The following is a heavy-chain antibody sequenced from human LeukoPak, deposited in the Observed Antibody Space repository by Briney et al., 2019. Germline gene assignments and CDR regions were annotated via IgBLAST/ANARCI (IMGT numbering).Heavy chain of an antibody. CDR1: GGSISSYY. CDR2: IYYSGST. D-gene: IGHD4-23*01. Sequence: PSETLSLTCTVSGGSISSYYWSWIRQPPGKGLEWIGYIYYSGSTNYNPSLKSRVTISVDTSKNQFSLKLSSVTAADTAVYYCARDRTTVVTSVYWYFDLWGRGTLVTVSS. J-gene: IGHJ2*01. CDR3: ARDRTTVVTSVYWYFDL. V-gene: IGHV4-59*01.